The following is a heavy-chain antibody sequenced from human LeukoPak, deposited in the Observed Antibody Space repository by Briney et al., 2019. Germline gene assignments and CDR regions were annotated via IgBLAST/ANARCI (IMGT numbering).Heavy chain of an antibody. CDR1: GYSFTVHY. V-gene: IGHV1-2*02. J-gene: IGHJ4*02. CDR2: IKPDSGAT. CDR3: ASDHDYGPDY. Sequence: GASVKVSCKTSGYSFTVHYLHWLRQAPGQGLEWMGWIKPDSGATTFAQNFQGRVTMTSDTSINTAYMKLSSLTSDDTAMYYCASDHDYGPDYWGQGTLVTVSA. D-gene: IGHD4/OR15-4a*01.